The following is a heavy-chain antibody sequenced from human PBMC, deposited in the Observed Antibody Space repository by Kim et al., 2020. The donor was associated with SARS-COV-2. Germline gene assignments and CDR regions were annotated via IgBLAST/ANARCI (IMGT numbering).Heavy chain of an antibody. D-gene: IGHD3-3*01. CDR3: ARGVLITIFGVVREFDY. V-gene: IGHV4-59*01. CDR1: GGSISSYY. J-gene: IGHJ4*02. CDR2: IYYSGST. Sequence: SETLSLTCTVSGGSISSYYWSWIRQPPGKGLEWIGYIYYSGSTNYNPSLKSRVTISVDTSKNQFSLKLSSVTAAETAVYYCARGVLITIFGVVREFDYWGQGTLVTVSS.